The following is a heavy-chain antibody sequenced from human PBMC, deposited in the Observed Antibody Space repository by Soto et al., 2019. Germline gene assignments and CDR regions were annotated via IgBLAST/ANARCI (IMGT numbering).Heavy chain of an antibody. Sequence: GGSLRLSCTASGFTFGDYAMSWFRQAPGKGLEWVGFIRSKAYGGSTEYAASVKGRFTISRDDSKSIAYLQMNSLKTEDTAVYYCTRDGDSSGYWGYKWSDPWGQGTLVTVSS. J-gene: IGHJ5*02. CDR2: IRSKAYGGST. CDR1: GFTFGDYA. V-gene: IGHV3-49*03. D-gene: IGHD3-22*01. CDR3: TRDGDSSGYWGYKWSDP.